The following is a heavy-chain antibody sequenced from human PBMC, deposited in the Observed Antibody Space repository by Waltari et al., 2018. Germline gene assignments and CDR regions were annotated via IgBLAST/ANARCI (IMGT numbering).Heavy chain of an antibody. CDR1: GLPLTSST. Sequence: EMQLLESGGGLAQPGGSVRLSCAASGLPLTSSTLNWVRQAPGRGLEWVSLMSGSGLIDYADSVKGRFTISRDNSKNTVFLQMDSLRAEDTAVYYCAKDEGNRRAPTFGMDVWGRGTTVIVS. CDR2: MSGSGLI. D-gene: IGHD3-16*01. J-gene: IGHJ6*02. CDR3: AKDEGNRRAPTFGMDV. V-gene: IGHV3-23*01.